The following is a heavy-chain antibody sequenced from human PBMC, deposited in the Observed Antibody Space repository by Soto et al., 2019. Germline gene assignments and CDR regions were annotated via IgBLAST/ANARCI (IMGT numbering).Heavy chain of an antibody. J-gene: IGHJ4*02. CDR2: IYSGGST. CDR1: GGSISSNY. D-gene: IGHD3-22*01. Sequence: ETLSLTCTVSGGSISSNYMSWVRQAPGKGLEWVSVIYSGGSTYYADSVKGRFTISRDNSKNTLYLQMNSLRAEDTAVYYCARDGPPSEYDSSGTFAYWGQGTLVTVSS. V-gene: IGHV3-66*01. CDR3: ARDGPPSEYDSSGTFAY.